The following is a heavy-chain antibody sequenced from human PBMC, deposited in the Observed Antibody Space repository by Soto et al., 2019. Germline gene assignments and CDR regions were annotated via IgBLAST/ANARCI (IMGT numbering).Heavy chain of an antibody. CDR3: ARDWVGIDY. J-gene: IGHJ4*02. CDR1: GYTFTSYG. D-gene: IGHD1-26*01. Sequence: QVQLVQSGAEVKKPGASVKVSCKASGYTFTSYGISWVRQAPGQGLEWMGWINPYNGNTNYAQKLQGRVTMTTDTTPNTAYRELRSLRSEDTAVYYCARDWVGIDYWSQGTLVSVSS. V-gene: IGHV1-18*01. CDR2: INPYNGNT.